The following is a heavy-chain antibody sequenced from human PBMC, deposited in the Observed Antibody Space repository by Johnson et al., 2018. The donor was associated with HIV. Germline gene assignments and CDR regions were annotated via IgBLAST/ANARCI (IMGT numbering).Heavy chain of an antibody. Sequence: QVQLVESGVGVVQPGGSLRLSCAASGFTFSSYGMHWVRQAPGKGLEWVAFIRYDGSNKYYADSVKGRLTISRDNSKNTLYLQMNSLRAEDTAVYYCAKDLIAHDSSGVDAFDIWGQGTMVTVSP. CDR1: GFTFSSYG. V-gene: IGHV3-30*02. D-gene: IGHD3-22*01. J-gene: IGHJ3*02. CDR3: AKDLIAHDSSGVDAFDI. CDR2: IRYDGSNK.